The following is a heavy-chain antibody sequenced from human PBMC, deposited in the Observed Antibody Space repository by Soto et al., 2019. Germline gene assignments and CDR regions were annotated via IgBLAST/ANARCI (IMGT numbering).Heavy chain of an antibody. J-gene: IGHJ4*02. Sequence: EVQLLESGGGLVQPGGSLRLSCAASGFSFSSFDMSWVRQAPGKGLEWVSALSGTGGSTYYADSVRGRFTISRDNSKNTLYLQMNSLRPEDTAVYYCAKDTPPWFGQLVNYFDYWGQGTLVTVSS. D-gene: IGHD3-10*01. V-gene: IGHV3-23*01. CDR2: LSGTGGST. CDR1: GFSFSSFD. CDR3: AKDTPPWFGQLVNYFDY.